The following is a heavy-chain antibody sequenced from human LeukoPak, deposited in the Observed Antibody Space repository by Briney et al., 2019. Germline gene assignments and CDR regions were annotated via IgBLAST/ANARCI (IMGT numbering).Heavy chain of an antibody. CDR1: GGTFSSYA. CDR2: IRAYNGDT. D-gene: IGHD3-22*01. Sequence: ASVKVSCKASGGTFSSYAISWVRQAPGQGLEWMGWIRAYNGDTKYAQNFQGRVTITTDTSTTTAYMELRSLGSDDTAVYYCARDPSNTSGNYPYFDYWGQGTLVTVSS. CDR3: ARDPSNTSGNYPYFDY. V-gene: IGHV1-18*01. J-gene: IGHJ4*02.